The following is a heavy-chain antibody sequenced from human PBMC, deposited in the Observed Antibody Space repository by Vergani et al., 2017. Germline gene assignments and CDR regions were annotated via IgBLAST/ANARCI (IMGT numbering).Heavy chain of an antibody. V-gene: IGHV4-61*02. CDR2: IFSSGTT. J-gene: IGHJ4*02. D-gene: IGHD6-13*01. Sequence: QVQLQESCPGLVKPSQTLSLSCTVSGGSVRTSIGEYWTWIRQPAGKTLEWIGEIFSSGTTNYNPSFKNRVTMSVDTSKNQFSLKLNSVTAADTAVYYGARGSRAEGGSGPDKWGQGTLVTVSS. CDR1: GGSVRTSIGEY. CDR3: ARGSRAEGGSGPDK.